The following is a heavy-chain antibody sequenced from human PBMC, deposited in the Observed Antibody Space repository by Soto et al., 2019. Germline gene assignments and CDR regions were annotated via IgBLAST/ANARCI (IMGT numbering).Heavy chain of an antibody. V-gene: IGHV3-23*01. Sequence: EVQLLESGEGLVQPGGYLKLSCAASGFTFSNHAMSWVRQAPGKGLEWVSGIGGSGRNTYYADSVKGRFTISRDNSQNTLFLQMNSLRAEDTAEYYCARVLRYFDTPYGMDVWGQGTTVTVSS. D-gene: IGHD3-9*01. CDR1: GFTFSNHA. CDR2: IGGSGRNT. J-gene: IGHJ6*02. CDR3: ARVLRYFDTPYGMDV.